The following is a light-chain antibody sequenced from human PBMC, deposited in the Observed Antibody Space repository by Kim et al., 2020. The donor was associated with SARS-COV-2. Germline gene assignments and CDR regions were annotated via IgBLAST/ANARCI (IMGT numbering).Light chain of an antibody. CDR3: QQYYGTPRT. V-gene: IGKV4-1*01. CDR1: QGLLYSSRLRSY. J-gene: IGKJ1*01. CDR2: WGS. Sequence: ATINTKSSQGLLYSSRLRSYVAWYQQKPGQPPKLLLYWGSTLDSGVPDRFACSGSGTDFTLTITSLQAEDVAVYYCQQYYGTPRTFGQVTKVDIK.